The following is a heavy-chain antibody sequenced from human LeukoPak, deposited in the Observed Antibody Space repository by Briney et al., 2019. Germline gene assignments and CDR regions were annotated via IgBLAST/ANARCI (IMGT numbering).Heavy chain of an antibody. J-gene: IGHJ4*02. CDR1: GFTFSSYA. CDR2: ISGSGGST. Sequence: GGSLRLSCAASGFTFSSYAMSWVRQAPGKGLEWVSAISGSGGSTYYADSVKGRFPISRDNSKSTLYRPMNSLRAEDTAVYYCAKGHYDDWYHFDNWGERALVTLSS. V-gene: IGHV3-23*01. D-gene: IGHD3-3*01. CDR3: AKGHYDDWYHFDN.